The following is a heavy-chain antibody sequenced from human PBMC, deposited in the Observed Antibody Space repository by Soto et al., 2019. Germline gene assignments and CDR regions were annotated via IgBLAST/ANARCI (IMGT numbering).Heavy chain of an antibody. J-gene: IGHJ4*02. Sequence: ASVKVSCKASGYTLTSYYMHWVRQAPGQGLEWMGIINPSGGSTSYAQKFQGRVTMTRDTSTSTVYMELSSLRSEDTAVYYCARDKTSTPLRSSSVDYWGQGTLVTVSS. D-gene: IGHD6-6*01. V-gene: IGHV1-46*01. CDR2: INPSGGST. CDR3: ARDKTSTPLRSSSVDY. CDR1: GYTLTSYY.